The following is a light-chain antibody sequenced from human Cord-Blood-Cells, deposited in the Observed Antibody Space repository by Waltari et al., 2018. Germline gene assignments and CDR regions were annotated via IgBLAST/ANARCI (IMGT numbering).Light chain of an antibody. CDR1: SRDVGGYNY. J-gene: IGLJ1*01. CDR3: SSYTSSSTYV. V-gene: IGLV2-14*01. CDR2: EVS. Sequence: QSALTQPASVSGSPGQSIPISCTGTSRDVGGYNYVSWYQQHPGKAPKLRIYEVSNRPSGVSNRFSGSKSGNTASLTISGLQAEDEADYYCSSYTSSSTYVFGTGTKVTVL.